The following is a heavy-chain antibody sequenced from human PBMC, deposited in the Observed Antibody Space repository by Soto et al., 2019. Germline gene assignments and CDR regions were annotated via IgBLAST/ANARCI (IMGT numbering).Heavy chain of an antibody. J-gene: IGHJ4*02. D-gene: IGHD2-21*01. Sequence: QVQLQESGPGLVKPSETLSLTCTVSGGSISSYYWSWIRQPPGKGLEWIGYMYYTGSTNYNPSLKSRVTISVDTSTNQFSLKLSSVTAADTAVYYCARQARGGALAADYWGQGTLVTVSS. CDR3: ARQARGGALAADY. CDR2: MYYTGST. CDR1: GGSISSYY. V-gene: IGHV4-59*08.